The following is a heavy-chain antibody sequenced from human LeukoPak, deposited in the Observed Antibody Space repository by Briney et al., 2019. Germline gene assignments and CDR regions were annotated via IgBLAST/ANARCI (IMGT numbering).Heavy chain of an antibody. Sequence: GGSLRLSCAASGFTFSSYAMSWVRQAPGKGLEWVSGISWNSGSIGHADSVKGRFTISRDNAKNSLYLQMNSLRAEDTALYYCAKGFGPFNSNYYMDVWGKGTTVTISS. D-gene: IGHD1-1*01. CDR2: ISWNSGSI. J-gene: IGHJ6*03. V-gene: IGHV3-9*01. CDR3: AKGFGPFNSNYYMDV. CDR1: GFTFSSYA.